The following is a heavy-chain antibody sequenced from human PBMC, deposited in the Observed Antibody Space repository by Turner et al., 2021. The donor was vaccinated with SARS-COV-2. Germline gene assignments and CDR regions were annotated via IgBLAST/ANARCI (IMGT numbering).Heavy chain of an antibody. J-gene: IGHJ5*02. Sequence: QVQLQQCGAGLLKPSETLSLTCGVYGGSFSGYYWSWIRQPPGKGLEWIGEIYHSGSTNYNPSLKSRVTISVDTSKNQFSLKLSSVTAADTAVYYCARSWGGILTGYSFDPWGQGTLVTVSS. D-gene: IGHD3-9*01. CDR3: ARSWGGILTGYSFDP. V-gene: IGHV4-34*01. CDR1: GGSFSGYY. CDR2: IYHSGST.